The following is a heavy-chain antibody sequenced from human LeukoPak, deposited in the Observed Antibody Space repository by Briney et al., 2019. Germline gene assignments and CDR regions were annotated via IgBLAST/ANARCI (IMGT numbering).Heavy chain of an antibody. CDR1: GFTFSSYA. V-gene: IGHV3-23*01. CDR2: ISASGVST. D-gene: IGHD3-10*01. CDR3: AKDPRGGFGELGGDY. Sequence: PGESLRLSCAASGFTFSSYAMGWVRQAPGKGLEWVSTISASGVSTYYADSVKGRFTISRDNSKNTLYLQMNSLRAEDTAICYCAKDPRGGFGELGGDYWGQGTLVTVSS. J-gene: IGHJ4*02.